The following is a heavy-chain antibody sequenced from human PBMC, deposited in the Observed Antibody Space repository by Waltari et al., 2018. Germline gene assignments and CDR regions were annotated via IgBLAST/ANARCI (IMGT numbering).Heavy chain of an antibody. CDR1: GVTFSDAG. CDR2: INPDGRTT. J-gene: IGHJ4*02. D-gene: IGHD1-26*01. Sequence: EVQLVESGGGLVQPGGSVRLSCAVSGVTFSDAGIHWVRQTPGKGLMWVSRINPDGRTTNYADSVTGRFTISRDNAKNMVYLQMHSLGAEDTAVYYCATAGNYRFDFWGQGTLVTVSP. V-gene: IGHV3-74*01. CDR3: ATAGNYRFDF.